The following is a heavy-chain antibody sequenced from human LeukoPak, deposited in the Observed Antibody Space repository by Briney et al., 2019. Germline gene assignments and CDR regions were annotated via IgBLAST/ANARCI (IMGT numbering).Heavy chain of an antibody. D-gene: IGHD3-10*01. CDR1: GFTFSSYW. J-gene: IGHJ4*02. Sequence: GGSLRLSCAASGFTFSSYWMSWVRQAPGKGLEWVAFIRYDGSNKYYADSVKGRFTISRDNSKNTLYLQMNSLRAEDTAVYYCATDTYYYGSGSPDALDYWGQGTLVTVSS. V-gene: IGHV3-30*02. CDR3: ATDTYYYGSGSPDALDY. CDR2: IRYDGSNK.